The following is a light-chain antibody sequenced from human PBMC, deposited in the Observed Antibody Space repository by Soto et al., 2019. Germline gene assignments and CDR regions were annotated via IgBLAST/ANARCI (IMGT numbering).Light chain of an antibody. J-gene: IGKJ5*01. CDR2: GAS. CDR3: QQRSNWPRIT. Sequence: EIVLTQSPGTLSLSPGERATLSCRASQSVSSSYLAWYQQKPGQAPRLLIYGASSRATGIPDRFSGSGSGPDFTLTISRLEPEDFAVYYCQQRSNWPRITFGQGTRLEI. CDR1: QSVSSSY. V-gene: IGKV3D-20*02.